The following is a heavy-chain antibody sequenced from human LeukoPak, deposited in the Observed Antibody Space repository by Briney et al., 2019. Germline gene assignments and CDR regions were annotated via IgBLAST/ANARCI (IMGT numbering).Heavy chain of an antibody. CDR1: GGSISSYY. CDR2: TYSSGST. D-gene: IGHD3-16*01. CDR3: AIRVSGRAFDI. V-gene: IGHV4-4*07. Sequence: SETLSLTCTVSGGSISSYYWSWIRQPAGKGLEWIGRTYSSGSTNYNPSLKSRVTISVDTSKNQFSLKLSSVTAADTAVYYCAIRVSGRAFDIWGQGTMVTVSS. J-gene: IGHJ3*02.